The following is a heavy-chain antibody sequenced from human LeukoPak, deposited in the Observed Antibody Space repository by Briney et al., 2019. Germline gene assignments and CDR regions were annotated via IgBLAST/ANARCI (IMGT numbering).Heavy chain of an antibody. J-gene: IGHJ4*02. CDR3: LKGSQGPIWQQLVPDH. CDR2: ISDNGANT. D-gene: IGHD6-13*01. CDR1: GFAFSTHA. Sequence: PEGSLRLSCQASGFAFSTHAMHWVRQAPGRGLEHVSTISDNGANTYYADSVKGRFTISRDTSKNTLYLQVNSLRGDDTAVYYCLKGSQGPIWQQLVPDHWGQGTLVTVSS. V-gene: IGHV3-64D*06.